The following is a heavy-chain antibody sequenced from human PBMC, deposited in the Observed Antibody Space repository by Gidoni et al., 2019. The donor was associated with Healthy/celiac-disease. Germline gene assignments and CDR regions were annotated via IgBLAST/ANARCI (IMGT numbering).Heavy chain of an antibody. CDR1: GGTFSSYA. CDR2: IIPILGIA. V-gene: IGHV1-69*04. CDR3: AREGAEMATNALDY. Sequence: QVQLVQSGAEVKKPGSSVKVSCKASGGTFSSYAISWVRQAPGQGLEWMGRIIPILGIANYAQKFQGRVTITADKSTSTAYMELSSLRSEDTAVYYCAREGAEMATNALDYWGQGTLVTVSS. J-gene: IGHJ4*02. D-gene: IGHD5-12*01.